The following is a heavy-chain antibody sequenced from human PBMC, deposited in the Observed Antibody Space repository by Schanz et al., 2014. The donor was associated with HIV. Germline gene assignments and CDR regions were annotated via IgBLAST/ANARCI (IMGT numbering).Heavy chain of an antibody. CDR1: GFTFSYYG. Sequence: QVQLVESGGGVVQPGRSLRLSCAASGFTFSYYGMYWVRQAPGKGPEWVAVIWYDGGNKYYEESVKGRFTISRDNSKNTLYLQMNSLRAEDTAVYYCAKDGSWEAFDACDIWGQGTMVTVSS. CDR2: IWYDGGNK. J-gene: IGHJ3*02. V-gene: IGHV3-33*06. CDR3: AKDGSWEAFDACDI. D-gene: IGHD1-26*01.